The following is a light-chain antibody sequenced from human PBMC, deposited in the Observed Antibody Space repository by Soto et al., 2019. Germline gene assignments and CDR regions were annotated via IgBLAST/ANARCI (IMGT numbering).Light chain of an antibody. Sequence: QSALTQPPSVSGAPGQRATISCTGSSSNIGAGYDVHWYQQLPGTAPKLLIYGNSNRPSGVPDRFSGSKSGTSASLAITGLQAEDEADYYCQSYDSSLSGYVFGTGTRSPS. CDR2: GNS. J-gene: IGLJ1*01. CDR1: SSNIGAGYD. CDR3: QSYDSSLSGYV. V-gene: IGLV1-40*01.